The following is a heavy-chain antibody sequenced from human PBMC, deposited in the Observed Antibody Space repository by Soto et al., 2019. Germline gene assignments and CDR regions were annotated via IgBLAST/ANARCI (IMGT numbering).Heavy chain of an antibody. CDR1: GGAIGSGGYY. J-gene: IGHJ5*02. CDR3: ARDALGGWNYARWFDP. Sequence: TLSLTCTVSGGAIGSGGYYFICIRQHPWKGLEWIGYIYYSGSTYYNPSLKSRVTISVDTSKNQFSLKLSSVTAADTAVYYCARDALGGWNYARWFDPWGQGTLVTVSS. CDR2: IYYSGST. V-gene: IGHV4-31*03. D-gene: IGHD1-7*01.